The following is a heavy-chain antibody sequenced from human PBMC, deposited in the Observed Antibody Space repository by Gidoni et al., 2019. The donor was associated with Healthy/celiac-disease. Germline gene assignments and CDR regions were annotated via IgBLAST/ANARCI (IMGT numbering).Heavy chain of an antibody. Sequence: EVQLVESGGGVVRPGGSLRLSCAASGFTLDDYGMSWVRQAPGKGLEWVSGINWNGGSTGYADSVKGRFTIARDNAKNSLYLQMNSLRAEDTALYYCARDLRSVSSGWLPFDYWGQGTLVTVSS. CDR1: GFTLDDYG. CDR2: INWNGGST. CDR3: ARDLRSVSSGWLPFDY. J-gene: IGHJ4*02. D-gene: IGHD6-19*01. V-gene: IGHV3-20*04.